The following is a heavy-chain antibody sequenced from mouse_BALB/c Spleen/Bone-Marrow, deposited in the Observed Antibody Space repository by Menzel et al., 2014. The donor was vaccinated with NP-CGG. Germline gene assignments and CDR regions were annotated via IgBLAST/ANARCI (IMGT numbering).Heavy chain of an antibody. Sequence: VQLVESGAELVKPGASVKLSCKVSGYTFTNYYVYWVKQRPGQGLEWIREINPSNDVTDFNEKFMSKATLTVDKSSSTAYMHLSGLTSEDSAVYYCTRSGFYGYGTYFDVWGAGTTVTVSS. CDR3: TRSGFYGYGTYFDV. V-gene: IGHV1S81*02. CDR2: INPSNDVT. CDR1: GYTFTNYY. D-gene: IGHD1-2*01. J-gene: IGHJ1*01.